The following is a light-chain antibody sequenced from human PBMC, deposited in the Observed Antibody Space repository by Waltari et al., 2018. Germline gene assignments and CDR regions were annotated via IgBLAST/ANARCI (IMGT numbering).Light chain of an antibody. V-gene: IGLV2-14*01. CDR3: SSYTSSTLVV. CDR2: EVS. CDR1: SSSVGDYNY. Sequence: QSALTQPASVSESPGQSITISCAGTSSSVGDYNYVSWYQQHPGKAPKLMIYEVSNRPSGVSNRFSGSKSGNTASLTSSGLQAEDEADYYCSSYTSSTLVVFGGGTKLTVL. J-gene: IGLJ2*01.